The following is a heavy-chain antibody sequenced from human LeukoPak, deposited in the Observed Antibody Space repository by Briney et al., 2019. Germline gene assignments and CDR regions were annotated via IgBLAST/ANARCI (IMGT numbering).Heavy chain of an antibody. V-gene: IGHV3-7*01. CDR2: INQDGSEK. CDR3: ARDPGFLASGDY. J-gene: IGHJ4*02. Sequence: GGSLSLSCAASGFTFNTYWMSWVRQAPAKGLEWVANINQDGSEKYYVVSVKGRFTISRDNAKNSLYLQMNSLRAEDTAVYYCARDPGFLASGDYWGQGTLVTVSS. D-gene: IGHD1-26*01. CDR1: GFTFNTYW.